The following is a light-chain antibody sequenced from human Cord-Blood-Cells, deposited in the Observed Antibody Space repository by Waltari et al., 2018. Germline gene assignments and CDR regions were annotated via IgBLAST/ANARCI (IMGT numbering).Light chain of an antibody. CDR3: QKYNSAPWT. CDR2: AAS. Sequence: DIQMTQSPSSLSASVGDRVTITCRANPGISNYLAWYQQKPGKVPKLLIYAASTLPYRVPSRFSGSGSGTDFTLTISSLQPEDVATYYCQKYNSAPWTFGQGTKVEIK. V-gene: IGKV1-27*01. J-gene: IGKJ1*01. CDR1: PGISNY.